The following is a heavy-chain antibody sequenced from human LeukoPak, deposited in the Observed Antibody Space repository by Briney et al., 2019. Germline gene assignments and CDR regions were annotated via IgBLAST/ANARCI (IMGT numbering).Heavy chain of an antibody. J-gene: IGHJ4*02. V-gene: IGHV3-23*01. CDR1: GGSISSGGYY. CDR2: ISGSGGST. D-gene: IGHD3-3*01. CDR3: AKGLTIFGVVIIPIFDY. Sequence: LSLTCTVSGGSISSGGYYWSWIRQHPGKGLEWVSAISGSGGSTYYADSVKGRFTISRDNSKNTLYLQMNSLRAEDTAVYYCAKGLTIFGVVIIPIFDYWGQGTLVTVSS.